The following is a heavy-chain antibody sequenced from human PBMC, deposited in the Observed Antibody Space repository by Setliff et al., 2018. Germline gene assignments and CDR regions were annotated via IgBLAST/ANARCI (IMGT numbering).Heavy chain of an antibody. D-gene: IGHD3-3*01. Sequence: VASVKVSCKASGYTFRQSIVSWVQQAPGQGLEWLGWIGVYSGNTYSAQRFQGRVSLTTDESTNTAYLELRGLRSDDTAVYYCMRLVRFCSRTVCQRTSGDEAWGQGTLVTVSS. CDR3: MRLVRFCSRTVCQRTSGDEA. CDR2: IGVYSGNT. CDR1: GYTFRQSI. J-gene: IGHJ5*02. V-gene: IGHV1-18*01.